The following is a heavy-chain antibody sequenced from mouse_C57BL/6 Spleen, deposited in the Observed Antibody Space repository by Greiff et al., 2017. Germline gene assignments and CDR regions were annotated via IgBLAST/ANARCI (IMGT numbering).Heavy chain of an antibody. V-gene: IGHV5-4*01. Sequence: DVQLQESGGGLVKPGGSLKLSCAASGFTFSSYAMSWVRQTPEKRLEWVATISDGGSYTYYPDNVKGRFTISRDNAKNHLYLQMSHLKSEDTAMYYCARGVFAYWGQGTLVTVSA. CDR1: GFTFSSYA. J-gene: IGHJ3*01. CDR2: ISDGGSYT. CDR3: ARGVFAY.